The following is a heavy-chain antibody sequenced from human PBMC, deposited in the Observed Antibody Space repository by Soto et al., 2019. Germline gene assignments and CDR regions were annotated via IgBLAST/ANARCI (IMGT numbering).Heavy chain of an antibody. V-gene: IGHV4-59*08. CDR3: ARHSDDYRKTLGY. Sequence: QLQLQESGPGLVKPSETLSLTCTVSGASITGYYCSWIRQPPGKRLEWIAYIYYSGSSNSNPPLKSRVNISVDTSKNQFSLKLSSVTAAATAVYYCARHSDDYRKTLGYWGQRTMGTVSS. D-gene: IGHD4-4*01. CDR2: IYYSGSS. J-gene: IGHJ4*02. CDR1: GASITGYY.